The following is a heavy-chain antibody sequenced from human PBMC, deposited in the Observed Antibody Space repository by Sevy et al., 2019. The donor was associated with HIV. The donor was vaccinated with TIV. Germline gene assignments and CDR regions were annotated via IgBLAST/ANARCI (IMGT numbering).Heavy chain of an antibody. V-gene: IGHV1-69*13. CDR1: GGTFSSYA. CDR2: IIPVFHTA. J-gene: IGHJ3*02. Sequence: ASVKVSCKASGGTFSSYAISWVRQAPGQGLEWMGGIIPVFHTANYPQKFQGRVTITADGSTGTVYMELSSLGSDDTAVYYCASTDYYDSSGYYLYAFDIWGQGTMVTVSS. D-gene: IGHD3-22*01. CDR3: ASTDYYDSSGYYLYAFDI.